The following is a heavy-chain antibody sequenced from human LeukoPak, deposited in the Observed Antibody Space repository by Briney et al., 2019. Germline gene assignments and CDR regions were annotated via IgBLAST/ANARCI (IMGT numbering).Heavy chain of an antibody. D-gene: IGHD3-10*01. Sequence: ASVTVSFTASGYTFSTYGISWVRQAPGQGLEWMGWISAYKGNTYYAQKLQGRVTMTTDTSTSTAYMELRSLRSDDTAIYYCGRDLYYYGSGSYYDVFDVWGQGTMVTVSS. CDR1: GYTFSTYG. CDR3: GRDLYYYGSGSYYDVFDV. CDR2: ISAYKGNT. V-gene: IGHV1-18*01. J-gene: IGHJ3*01.